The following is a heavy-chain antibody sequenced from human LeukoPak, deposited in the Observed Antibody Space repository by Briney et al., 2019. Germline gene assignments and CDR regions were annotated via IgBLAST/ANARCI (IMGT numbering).Heavy chain of an antibody. CDR1: GGSISDNRYY. CDR3: ARRGTTGAFDI. D-gene: IGHD1-14*01. Sequence: SETLSLTCTVSGGSISDNRYYWGWIRQPPGKGLEWIGNIYYRGNSNYNPSLQSRVTISVDTSKNQFSLKLSSVTAADTAVYYCARRGTTGAFDIWGRGTMVTVSS. V-gene: IGHV4-39*07. CDR2: IYYRGNS. J-gene: IGHJ3*02.